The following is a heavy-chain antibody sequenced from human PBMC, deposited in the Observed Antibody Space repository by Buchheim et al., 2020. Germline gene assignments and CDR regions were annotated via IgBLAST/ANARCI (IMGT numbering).Heavy chain of an antibody. CDR3: AREASESYSDPLIYNDY. J-gene: IGHJ4*02. V-gene: IGHV1-18*01. CDR2: ICAYNGNK. Sequence: QVQRVQSGAEVKKPGASVKVSCKASGYTFTSYGINWVRQAPGQGLEWMGWICAYNGNKHYSLKLHGRVTMTTDTSTSTASMELRSLRSDDTAIDYCAREASESYSDPLIYNDYWGQGTL. D-gene: IGHD1-26*01. CDR1: GYTFTSYG.